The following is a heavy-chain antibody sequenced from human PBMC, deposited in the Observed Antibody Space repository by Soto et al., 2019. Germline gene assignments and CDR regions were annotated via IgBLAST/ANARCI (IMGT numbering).Heavy chain of an antibody. J-gene: IGHJ5*02. D-gene: IGHD6-13*01. Sequence: EVQLVESGGGLVQPGGSLRLSCAASGFTFSDHYMDWVRQAPGKGLEWVGRTRNKANSYTTEYAASVKGRFTISRDNSKNSLYRQMNSLNTGDTAVYYCAGDVAAAGNGAWFDPWGQGTLVTVSS. CDR3: AGDVAAAGNGAWFDP. CDR2: TRNKANSYTT. V-gene: IGHV3-72*01. CDR1: GFTFSDHY.